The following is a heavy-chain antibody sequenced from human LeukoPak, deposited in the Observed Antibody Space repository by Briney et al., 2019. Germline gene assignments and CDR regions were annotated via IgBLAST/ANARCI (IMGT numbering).Heavy chain of an antibody. CDR1: GYTFSSHA. J-gene: IGHJ6*03. D-gene: IGHD5-24*01. CDR2: ICGGSHTI. V-gene: IGHV3-48*04. CDR3: ARIRGPTLNYSYMDV. Sequence: GGSLRLSCASSGYTFSSHAMNWVRQAPGKGLEWVSCICGGSHTIYYVDSVKGRFTISRDNAKNSLYLQLNSLRAEDTAVYFCARIRGPTLNYSYMDVWGKGTTVTVSS.